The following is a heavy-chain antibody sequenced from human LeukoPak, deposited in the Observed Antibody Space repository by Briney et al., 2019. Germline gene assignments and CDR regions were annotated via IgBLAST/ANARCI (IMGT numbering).Heavy chain of an antibody. D-gene: IGHD6-19*01. V-gene: IGHV3-23*01. CDR3: VRDGWDY. Sequence: GGSLRLSCAASGFTFSIYAMSWVRQAPGKGLEWVSAMSGSDGSTYYADSVKGRFTISRDNSKNTLYLQMNSLRAEDTAVYYYVRDGWDYWGQGTLVTVSS. CDR1: GFTFSIYA. J-gene: IGHJ4*02. CDR2: MSGSDGST.